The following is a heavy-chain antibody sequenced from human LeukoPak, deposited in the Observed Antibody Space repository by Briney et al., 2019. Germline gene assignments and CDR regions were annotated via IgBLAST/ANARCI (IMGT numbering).Heavy chain of an antibody. CDR3: ARSHYVSGSQGGMDV. D-gene: IGHD3-10*01. CDR1: GFSISSGYY. J-gene: IGHJ6*04. Sequence: SETLSLTRGVSGFSISSGYYWGWIRQPPGKGLEWIGSIYHTGSAYYNPSLKSRVIISVDASKNQFSLKMNSVTAADTAVYYCARSHYVSGSQGGMDVWGKGTTVTASS. V-gene: IGHV4-38-2*01. CDR2: IYHTGSA.